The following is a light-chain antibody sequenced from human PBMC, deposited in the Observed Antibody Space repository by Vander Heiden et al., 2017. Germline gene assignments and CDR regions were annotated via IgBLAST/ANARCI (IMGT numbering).Light chain of an antibody. J-gene: IGLJ2*01. CDR2: ANS. V-gene: IGLV1-40*01. Sequence: QPVLTQPPSVSGAPGQRVTISCTGSSSNIGAGYDVSWYQQLPGTAPKLLIYANSNRPSGVPDRFSGSKSGTSASLAITGLQAEDEADYYCQSYDSSLSGVVFGGGTKLTVL. CDR3: QSYDSSLSGVV. CDR1: SSNIGAGYD.